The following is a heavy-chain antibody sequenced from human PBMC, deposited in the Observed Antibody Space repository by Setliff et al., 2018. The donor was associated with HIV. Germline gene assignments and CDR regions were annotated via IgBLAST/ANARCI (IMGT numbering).Heavy chain of an antibody. CDR1: GYTFTDYY. CDR2: INPNNGGT. V-gene: IGHV1-2*06. CDR3: ARGGYYDSSGYSALDI. J-gene: IGHJ3*02. Sequence: ASVKVSCKASGYTFTDYYIHWVRQAPGQGLEWKGRINPNNGGTNYAQKFQGRVTMTRDTSISTAYMELSRLRSDDTAVYYCARGGYYDSSGYSALDIWGQGTMVTVSS. D-gene: IGHD3-22*01.